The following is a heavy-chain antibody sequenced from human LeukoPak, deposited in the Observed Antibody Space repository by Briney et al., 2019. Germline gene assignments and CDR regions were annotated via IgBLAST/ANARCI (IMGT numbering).Heavy chain of an antibody. V-gene: IGHV3-21*01. Sequence: GGSLRLSCAASGFTFSSYSMNWVRQAPGKGLEWVSSISSSSSYIYYADSVKGRFTISRDNAKNSLYLQMNSLRAEDTAVYYCARDATEAGTFQRGMDVWGQGTTVTVSS. CDR1: GFTFSSYS. D-gene: IGHD6-19*01. CDR3: ARDATEAGTFQRGMDV. CDR2: ISSSSSYI. J-gene: IGHJ6*02.